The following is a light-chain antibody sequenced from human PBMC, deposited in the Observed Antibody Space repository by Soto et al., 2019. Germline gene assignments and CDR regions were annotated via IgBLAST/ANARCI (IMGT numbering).Light chain of an antibody. CDR1: QSVSSN. CDR2: GTS. J-gene: IGKJ5*01. CDR3: QQRSNWPPIT. Sequence: IVLTQSPGTLSVSPGERATLSCRASQSVSSNLAWYQLKPGRAPRLLIYGTSTRATGIPARFSGSGSGTDFTLTISSLEPEDFAVYYCQQRSNWPPITFGQGTRLEIK. V-gene: IGKV3-11*01.